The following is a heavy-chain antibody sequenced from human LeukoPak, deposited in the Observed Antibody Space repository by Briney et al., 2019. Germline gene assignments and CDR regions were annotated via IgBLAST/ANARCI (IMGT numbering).Heavy chain of an antibody. V-gene: IGHV1-18*01. Sequence: GASVKVSCKASGYTFTSYGISWVRQAPGQGLEWMGWISAYNGNTNYAQKLQGRVTMTTDTSTSTAYMELRSLRSEDTAVYYCATDPSPYYYDSSGYMDWGQGTLVTVSS. CDR1: GYTFTSYG. D-gene: IGHD3-22*01. CDR2: ISAYNGNT. CDR3: ATDPSPYYYDSSGYMD. J-gene: IGHJ4*02.